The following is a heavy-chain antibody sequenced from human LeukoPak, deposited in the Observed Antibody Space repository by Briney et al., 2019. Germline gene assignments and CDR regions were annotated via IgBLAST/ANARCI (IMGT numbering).Heavy chain of an antibody. J-gene: IGHJ4*02. Sequence: PGRSLRLSCAASGFTFDDYAMHWVRQAPGKGLEWASGISWNSGSIGYADSVKGRFTISRDNAKNSLYLQMNSLRAEDTALYYCAKADWGRWGQGTLVTVS. V-gene: IGHV3-9*01. CDR1: GFTFDDYA. CDR3: AKADWGR. CDR2: ISWNSGSI. D-gene: IGHD7-27*01.